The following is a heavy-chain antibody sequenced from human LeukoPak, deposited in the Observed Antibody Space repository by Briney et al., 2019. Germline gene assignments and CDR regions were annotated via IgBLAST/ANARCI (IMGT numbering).Heavy chain of an antibody. J-gene: IGHJ4*02. CDR3: ATLYYYDSSGYYALGY. CDR2: ISSTSTYI. CDR1: GFTFSAFT. Sequence: GGSLRLSCAASGFTFSAFTMNWVRQAPGKGLEWVSSISSTSTYIYYADSVKGRFTISRDNAKNSLYLQMNSLRAEDTAVYYCATLYYYDSSGYYALGYWGQGTLVTVSS. V-gene: IGHV3-21*01. D-gene: IGHD3-22*01.